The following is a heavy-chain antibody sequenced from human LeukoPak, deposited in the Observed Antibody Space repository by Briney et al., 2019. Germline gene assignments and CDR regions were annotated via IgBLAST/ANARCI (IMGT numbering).Heavy chain of an antibody. J-gene: IGHJ3*02. CDR1: GGSFSGYY. CDR2: INHSGST. D-gene: IGHD3-22*01. CDR3: ARDPRPPYDSSGDDGFDI. V-gene: IGHV4-34*01. Sequence: PSETLSLTCAVYGGSFSGYYWSWIRQPPGKGLEWIGEINHSGSTNYNPSLKSRVTISVDTSKNQFSLKLSSVTAADTAVYYCARDPRPPYDSSGDDGFDIWGQGTMVTVSS.